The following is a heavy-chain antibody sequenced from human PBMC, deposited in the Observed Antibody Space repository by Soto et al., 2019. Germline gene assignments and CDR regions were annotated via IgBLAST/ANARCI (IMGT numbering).Heavy chain of an antibody. D-gene: IGHD4-4*01. CDR3: ARDSSFDSNYLYYYGMDV. Sequence: ASVKVSCKASGYTFPSYYMHWVRQAPGQGLEWMGIINPSGGSTSYAQKFQGRVTMTRDTSTSTVYMELSSLRSEDTAVYYCARDSSFDSNYLYYYGMDVWGQGTTVTVSS. V-gene: IGHV1-46*01. CDR2: INPSGGST. J-gene: IGHJ6*02. CDR1: GYTFPSYY.